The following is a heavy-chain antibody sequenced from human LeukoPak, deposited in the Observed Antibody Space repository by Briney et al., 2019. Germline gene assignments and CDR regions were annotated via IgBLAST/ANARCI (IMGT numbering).Heavy chain of an antibody. V-gene: IGHV3-23*01. CDR1: GFTFSNYA. J-gene: IGHJ4*02. CDR2: ISGSGGST. Sequence: GGSLRLSCAASGFTFSNYAMSWVRQAPGKGLEWVSGISGSGGSTYYADSVKGRFTISRDNSKSTLYLQMNSLRAEDTAVYYCAKDRTLIVVVTIDYWGQGTLVTVSS. D-gene: IGHD3-22*01. CDR3: AKDRTLIVVVTIDY.